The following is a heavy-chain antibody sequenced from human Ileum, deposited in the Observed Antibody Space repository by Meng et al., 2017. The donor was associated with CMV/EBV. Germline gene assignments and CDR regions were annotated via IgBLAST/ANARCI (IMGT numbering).Heavy chain of an antibody. Sequence: GESLKISCAASGFTFSTYWMHWVRQVPGKGLVWVSRSSNDGSSTSYADSVKGRFTISRDNAKNTLFLQLNSVRAEDTGVYYCGRGLRNNWFDPWGRGTLVTVSS. D-gene: IGHD3-16*01. CDR2: SSNDGSST. CDR3: GRGLRNNWFDP. V-gene: IGHV3-74*01. J-gene: IGHJ5*02. CDR1: GFTFSTYW.